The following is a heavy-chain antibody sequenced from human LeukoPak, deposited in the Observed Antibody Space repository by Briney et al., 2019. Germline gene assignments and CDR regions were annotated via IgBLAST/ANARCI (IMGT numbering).Heavy chain of an antibody. V-gene: IGHV4-34*01. Sequence: SETLSLTCACAVYSVSFSAYYWSWIRQPPGKGLEWIGEINHSGSTNYNPSLKSRVTISLDTSKNQFSLKLSSVTAADTAVYYCARKTIAVPGTDWGQGTLVTVSS. CDR2: INHSGST. D-gene: IGHD6-13*01. J-gene: IGHJ4*02. CDR1: SVSFSAYY. CDR3: ARKTIAVPGTD.